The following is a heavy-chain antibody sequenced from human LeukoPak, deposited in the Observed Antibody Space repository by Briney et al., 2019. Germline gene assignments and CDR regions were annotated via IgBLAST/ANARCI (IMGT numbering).Heavy chain of an antibody. CDR2: IIPILGIA. Sequence: GASVKVSCKASGGTFSSYAISWVRQAPGQGLEWMGRIIPILGIANYAQKFQGRVTITADKSTSSAYMELSSLRSEDTAVYYCARGNTMVRRYGMDVWGQGTTVTVSS. CDR1: GGTFSSYA. V-gene: IGHV1-69*04. CDR3: ARGNTMVRRYGMDV. J-gene: IGHJ6*02. D-gene: IGHD3-10*01.